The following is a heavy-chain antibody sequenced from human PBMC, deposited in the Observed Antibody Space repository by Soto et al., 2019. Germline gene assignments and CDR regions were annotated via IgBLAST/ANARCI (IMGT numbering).Heavy chain of an antibody. CDR2: IYSGGST. J-gene: IGHJ6*02. D-gene: IGHD6-13*01. CDR3: ARGSSSPIYYYYGMDV. CDR1: GFTVSSNY. V-gene: IGHV3-53*01. Sequence: PGGSLRLSCAASGFTVSSNYMSWVRQAPGKGLEWVSVIYSGGSTYYADSVKGRFTISRDNSKNTLYLQMNSLRAEGTAVYYCARGSSSPIYYYYGMDVWGQGTTVTVSS.